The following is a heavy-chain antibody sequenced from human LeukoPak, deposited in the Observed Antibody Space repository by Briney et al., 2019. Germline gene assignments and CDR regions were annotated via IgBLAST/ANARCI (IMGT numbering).Heavy chain of an antibody. J-gene: IGHJ5*02. CDR2: IYSGGDT. V-gene: IGHV3-66*02. CDR1: GFIVSTNY. CDR3: ARDSLLGGVAITT. Sequence: GGSLRLSCAASGFIVSTNYMGWVRQAPGKGLEWVSVIYSGGDTFYADSVKGRFTISRDSSKNALYLQMNSLRAEDSAVYYCARDSLLGGVAITTWGQGTLVTVSS. D-gene: IGHD3-22*01.